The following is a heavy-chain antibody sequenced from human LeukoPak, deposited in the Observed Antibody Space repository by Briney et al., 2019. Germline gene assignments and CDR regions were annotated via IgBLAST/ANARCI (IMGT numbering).Heavy chain of an antibody. D-gene: IGHD3-10*01. Sequence: GRSLRLSCAASGFTFSGYWVTWVRQAPGKGLEWVANINPASSEKYYVGSVKGRFTISRDNAKNSLYLQMNSLRAEDTAVYYCAKMVRGVMGGGYNWFDPWGQGTLVTVSS. J-gene: IGHJ5*02. V-gene: IGHV3-7*03. CDR1: GFTFSGYW. CDR3: AKMVRGVMGGGYNWFDP. CDR2: INPASSEK.